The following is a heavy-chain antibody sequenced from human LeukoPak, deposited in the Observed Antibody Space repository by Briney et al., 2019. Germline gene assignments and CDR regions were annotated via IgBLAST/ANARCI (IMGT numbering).Heavy chain of an antibody. Sequence: QPGGSPRLSCAASGFTFSSYAMHWVRQAPGKGLEWVAVISYDGSNKYYADSVKGRFTISSDNSKNTLYLQMNSLRAEDTAVYYCAREGTPGLRSKKYGSSWYVPYWGQGTLVTVSS. CDR3: AREGTPGLRSKKYGSSWYVPY. CDR1: GFTFSSYA. D-gene: IGHD6-13*01. CDR2: ISYDGSNK. J-gene: IGHJ4*02. V-gene: IGHV3-30-3*01.